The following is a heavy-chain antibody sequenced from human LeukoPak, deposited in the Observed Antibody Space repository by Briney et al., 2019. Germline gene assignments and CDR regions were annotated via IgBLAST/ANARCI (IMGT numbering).Heavy chain of an antibody. D-gene: IGHD6-19*01. J-gene: IGHJ3*02. V-gene: IGHV3-30-3*01. CDR2: ISYDGSNK. CDR1: GFTFSSYA. CDR3: ARGSQWLAMEAAFDI. Sequence: GGSLRLSCAASGFTFSSYAMHWVRQAPGKGLEWVAVISYDGSNKYYADSVKGRFTISRDNSKNTLYLQMNSLRAEDTAVYYCARGSQWLAMEAAFDIWGQGTMVTVSS.